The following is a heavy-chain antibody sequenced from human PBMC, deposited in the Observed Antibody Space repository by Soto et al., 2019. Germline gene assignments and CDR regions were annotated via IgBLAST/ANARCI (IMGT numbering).Heavy chain of an antibody. J-gene: IGHJ4*02. CDR3: AKGAPTVIYFDH. CDR1: GFSFGSYA. Sequence: EVQLLESGGGFVQPGGSLRLYCAASGFSFGSYAMRCVRQAPGKGLEGVASIGGSGGHTQYAEPVQGRFIISRDASKETLSLEMNRLTVDGTAVYFCAKGAPTVIYFDHWGQGRLVSVSS. CDR2: IGGSGGHT. V-gene: IGHV3-23*01. D-gene: IGHD4-17*01.